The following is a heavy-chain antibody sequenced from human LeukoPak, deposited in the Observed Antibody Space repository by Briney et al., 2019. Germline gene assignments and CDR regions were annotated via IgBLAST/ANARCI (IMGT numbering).Heavy chain of an antibody. Sequence: GGSLRLSCPASGFTFSSYAMSWVRQAPGKGLEWVSAISGSGGSTYYADSVKGRFTISRDNSKNTLYLQMNSLRAEDTAVYYCAKDSTANPWYYFDYWGQGTLVTVSS. CDR1: GFTFSSYA. V-gene: IGHV3-23*01. D-gene: IGHD2-2*01. J-gene: IGHJ4*02. CDR2: ISGSGGST. CDR3: AKDSTANPWYYFDY.